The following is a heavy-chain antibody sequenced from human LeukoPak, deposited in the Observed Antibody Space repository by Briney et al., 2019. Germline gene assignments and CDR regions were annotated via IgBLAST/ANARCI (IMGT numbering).Heavy chain of an antibody. CDR1: GFTFSSYW. CDR2: IKQDGSEK. CDR3: VRGGPSTWS. V-gene: IGHV3-7*01. J-gene: IGHJ5*02. Sequence: GGSLRLSCAVSGFTFSSYWMSWVRQAPGKGLEWVANIKQDGSEKYYVDSMKGRFTISRDNAKNSLYLQMNSLRVEDTAVYYCVRGGPSTWSWGQGTLVTVSS. D-gene: IGHD2-15*01.